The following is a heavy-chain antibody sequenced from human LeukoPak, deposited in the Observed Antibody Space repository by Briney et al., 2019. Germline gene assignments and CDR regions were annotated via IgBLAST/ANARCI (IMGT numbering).Heavy chain of an antibody. Sequence: GGSLRLSCAASGFTFSSYAMSWIRQAPGKGLEWVAYISSSGSTIYYADSVKGRFTISRDNAKNSLYLQMNSLRAEDTAVYYCASVDILTGYYRPTAGGAFDIWGQGTMVTVSS. J-gene: IGHJ3*02. CDR3: ASVDILTGYYRPTAGGAFDI. CDR2: ISSSGSTI. V-gene: IGHV3-11*01. D-gene: IGHD3-9*01. CDR1: GFTFSSYA.